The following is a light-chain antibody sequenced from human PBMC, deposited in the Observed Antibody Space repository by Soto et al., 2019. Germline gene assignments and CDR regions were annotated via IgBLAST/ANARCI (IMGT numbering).Light chain of an antibody. CDR3: QQYNSYSVNA. V-gene: IGKV1-5*01. J-gene: IGKJ2*01. CDR1: QSISGW. Sequence: DIQMTQSPYTLSASVGDRVTITCRASQSISGWLAWYQQKPGKAPKLLIYDASSLESGVPSRFSGSGSGTEFSLTISRLQPSDFAAFYCQQYNSYSVNAFGQGTKVDIK. CDR2: DAS.